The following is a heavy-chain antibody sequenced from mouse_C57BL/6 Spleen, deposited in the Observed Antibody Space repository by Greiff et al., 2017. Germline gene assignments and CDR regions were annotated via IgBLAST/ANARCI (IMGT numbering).Heavy chain of an antibody. D-gene: IGHD2-4*01. Sequence: VQLQESGAELVRPGASVTLSCKASGYTFTDYEMHWVKQTPVHGLEWIGAIDPETGGTAYNQKFKGKAILTADKSSSTAYMELRSLTSEDSAVYYCTRERDYEGYFDYWGQGTTLTVSS. V-gene: IGHV1-15*01. CDR3: TRERDYEGYFDY. CDR2: IDPETGGT. CDR1: GYTFTDYE. J-gene: IGHJ2*01.